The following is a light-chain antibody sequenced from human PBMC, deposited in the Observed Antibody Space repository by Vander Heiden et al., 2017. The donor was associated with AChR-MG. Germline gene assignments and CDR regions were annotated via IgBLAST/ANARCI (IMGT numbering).Light chain of an antibody. J-gene: IGKJ3*01. CDR1: QSVSSY. Sequence: EVVLTQSPATLSLSPGERAILSCRASQSVSSYLAWYQQRPGQAPRLLIYDASNRATGVPARFSGSGSGTDFTLTISSLEPEDFAVYYCQQRLNWPPLTFGPGTKVDIK. V-gene: IGKV3-11*01. CDR3: QQRLNWPPLT. CDR2: DAS.